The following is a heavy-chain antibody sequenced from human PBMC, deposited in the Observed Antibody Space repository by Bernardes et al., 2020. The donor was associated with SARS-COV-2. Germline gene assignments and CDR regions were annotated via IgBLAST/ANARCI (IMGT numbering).Heavy chain of an antibody. D-gene: IGHD4-17*01. Sequence: SETLSLTCTVSGGSISSSSYYWGWIRQPPGKGLEWIGSIYYSGSTYYNPSLKSRVTISVDTSKNQFSLKLSSVTAADTAVYYCARQGTDYGVLWGQGTLVTVSS. V-gene: IGHV4-39*01. CDR2: IYYSGST. CDR1: GGSISSSSYY. J-gene: IGHJ4*02. CDR3: ARQGTDYGVL.